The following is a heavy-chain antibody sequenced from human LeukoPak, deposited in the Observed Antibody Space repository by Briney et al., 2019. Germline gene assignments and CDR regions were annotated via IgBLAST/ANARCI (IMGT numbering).Heavy chain of an antibody. CDR3: AKDPSFYDFWSGYYTIDY. V-gene: IGHV3-11*01. J-gene: IGHJ4*02. CDR1: GFTFSDYY. Sequence: GGSLRLSCAVSGFTFSDYYMGWIRQAPGKGLEWVSYISSSGSTINYADSVKGRFTISRDNAKNSLYLQMDSLRADDTAVYYCAKDPSFYDFWSGYYTIDYWGQGTLVTVSS. D-gene: IGHD3-3*01. CDR2: ISSSGSTI.